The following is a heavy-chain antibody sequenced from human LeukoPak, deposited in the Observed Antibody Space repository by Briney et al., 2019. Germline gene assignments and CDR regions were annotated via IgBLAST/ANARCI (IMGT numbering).Heavy chain of an antibody. D-gene: IGHD2-15*01. Sequence: SETLSLTCAVYGGSFSGYYWSWIRQPPGKGLEWVGEINHSGSTNYNPSLKSRVTISVDTSKNQFSLKLSSVTAADTAVYYCARLLATRIDYWGQGTLVTVSS. V-gene: IGHV4-34*01. J-gene: IGHJ4*02. CDR2: INHSGST. CDR3: ARLLATRIDY. CDR1: GGSFSGYY.